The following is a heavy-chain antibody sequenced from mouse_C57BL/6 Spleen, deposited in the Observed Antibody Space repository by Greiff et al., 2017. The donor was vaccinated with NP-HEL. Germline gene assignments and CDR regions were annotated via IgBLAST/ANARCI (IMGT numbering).Heavy chain of an antibody. CDR3: ARGGTGRELFDY. D-gene: IGHD4-1*01. Sequence: QVQLKQPGAELVMPGASVKLSCKASGYTFTSYWMHWVKQRPGQGLEWIGEIDPSDSYTNYNQKFKGKSTLTVDKSSSTAYMQLSSLTSEDSAVYYCARGGTGRELFDYWGQGTTLTVSS. CDR2: IDPSDSYT. V-gene: IGHV1-69*01. CDR1: GYTFTSYW. J-gene: IGHJ2*01.